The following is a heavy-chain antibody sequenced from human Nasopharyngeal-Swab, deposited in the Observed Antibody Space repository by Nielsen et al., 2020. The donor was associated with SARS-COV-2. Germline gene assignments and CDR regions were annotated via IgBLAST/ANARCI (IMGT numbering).Heavy chain of an antibody. CDR2: ISYDGSNK. V-gene: IGHV3-30-3*01. D-gene: IGHD3-16*01. CDR3: ARDLGSYYYYYGMDV. J-gene: IGHJ6*02. Sequence: GESLKISCAASGFTFSSYAMHWVRQAPGKGLEWVAVISYDGSNKYYADSVKGRFTISRDNSKNTLYLQMNSLRAEDTAVYYCARDLGSYYYYYGMDVWGQGTTATVSS. CDR1: GFTFSSYA.